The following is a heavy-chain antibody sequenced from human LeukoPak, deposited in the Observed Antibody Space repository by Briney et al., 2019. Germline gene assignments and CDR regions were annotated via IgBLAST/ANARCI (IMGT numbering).Heavy chain of an antibody. CDR3: ARDWPYYYDGSAYYNAFDI. Sequence: SETLSLTCSVSGGSINSGYWSWIRQPPGKGLEWIGLLYPSGSTNYNPSLKSRVTISVDTSRTQFSLKLSSVTAADTALYYCARDWPYYYDGSAYYNAFDIWGQGTMVTVSS. J-gene: IGHJ3*02. D-gene: IGHD3-22*01. CDR1: GGSINSGY. CDR2: LYPSGST. V-gene: IGHV4-59*01.